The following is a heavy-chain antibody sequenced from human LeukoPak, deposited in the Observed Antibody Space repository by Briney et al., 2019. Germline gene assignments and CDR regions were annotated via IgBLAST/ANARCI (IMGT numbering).Heavy chain of an antibody. D-gene: IGHD2-2*01. CDR3: ASQGEVVPAAMSAFDI. CDR1: GFTFSSYS. Sequence: PGGSLRLSCAASGFTFSSYSMNWVRQAPGKGLEWVSSISSSSSYIYYADSVKGRFTISRDNAKNSLYLQMNSLRAEDTAVYYCASQGEVVPAAMSAFDIWGQGTMVTVSS. V-gene: IGHV3-21*01. J-gene: IGHJ3*02. CDR2: ISSSSSYI.